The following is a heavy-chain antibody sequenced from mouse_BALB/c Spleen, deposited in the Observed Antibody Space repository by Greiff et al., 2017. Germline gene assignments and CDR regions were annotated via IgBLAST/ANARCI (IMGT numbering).Heavy chain of an antibody. J-gene: IGHJ4*01. Sequence: QVQLQQSGAELARPGASVKMSCKASGYNFTSYTMHWVKQRPGQGLEWIGNINPSSGYTKYNQKFKDKATLTADKYSSTAYMQLSSLTSEDSAVYYCAKGYSGYAMDYWGQGTSVTVSS. CDR2: INPSSGYT. V-gene: IGHV1-4*01. CDR3: AKGYSGYAMDY. CDR1: GYNFTSYT. D-gene: IGHD1-3*01.